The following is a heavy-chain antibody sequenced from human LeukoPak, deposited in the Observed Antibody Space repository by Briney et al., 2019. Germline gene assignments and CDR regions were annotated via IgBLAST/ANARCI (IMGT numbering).Heavy chain of an antibody. J-gene: IGHJ6*03. CDR1: GFTFSSYG. CDR2: ISGSGGST. D-gene: IGHD3-10*01. Sequence: GGSLRLSCAASGFTFSSYGMSWVRQPPGKGLEWVSGISGSGGSTYYADSVKGRFAISRDNSKNTLYLQMNSLRAEDTAVYYCAKADGSETRDYMDVWGKGTTVTISS. V-gene: IGHV3-23*01. CDR3: AKADGSETRDYMDV.